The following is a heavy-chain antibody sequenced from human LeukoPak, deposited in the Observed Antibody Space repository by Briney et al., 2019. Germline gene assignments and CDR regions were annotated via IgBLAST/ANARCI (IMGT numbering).Heavy chain of an antibody. J-gene: IGHJ4*02. V-gene: IGHV3-74*01. CDR2: INPDGSDT. D-gene: IGHD2-15*01. CDR3: AYQLLPN. CDR1: GFTFKDYW. Sequence: PGGSLRLSCVGSGFTFKDYWMHWVRQAPGKWLVWVSRINPDGSDTNCADSVKDRFTISRDNAKSTLYLQMSSLRVEDTAVYYCAYQLLPNWGQGTPVTVSS.